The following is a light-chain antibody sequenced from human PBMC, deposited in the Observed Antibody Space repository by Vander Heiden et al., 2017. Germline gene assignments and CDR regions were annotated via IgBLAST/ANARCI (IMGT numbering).Light chain of an antibody. J-gene: IGKJ2*01. V-gene: IGKV1-39*01. CDR2: SAS. CDR3: QQGDSTPYT. CDR1: QSIDNY. Sequence: DIQMTQSPSSLSASVGDTVTITCRASQSIDNYLNWYQHQPGKAPTLFISSASTLHAGVPSRFSGSGSGTDFTLTITSLQPEDFATYYCQQGDSTPYTFGHGTKVETK.